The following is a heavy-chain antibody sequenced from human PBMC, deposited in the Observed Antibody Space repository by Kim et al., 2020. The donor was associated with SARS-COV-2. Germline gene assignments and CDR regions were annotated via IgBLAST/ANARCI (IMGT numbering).Heavy chain of an antibody. CDR2: INPSGGST. V-gene: IGHV1-46*01. D-gene: IGHD3-22*01. J-gene: IGHJ4*02. Sequence: ASVKVSCKASGYTFTSYYMHWVRQAPGQGLEWMGIINPSGGSTSYAQKFQGRVTMTRDTSTGTVYMELSSLRSEDTAVYYCARGIPYDSSGYYQAQLNWWGQGTLVTVSS. CDR3: ARGIPYDSSGYYQAQLNW. CDR1: GYTFTSYY.